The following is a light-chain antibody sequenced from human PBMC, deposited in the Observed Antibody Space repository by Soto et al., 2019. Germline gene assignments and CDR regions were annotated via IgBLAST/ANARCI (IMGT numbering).Light chain of an antibody. Sequence: EIVLTQSPATLSLSPGERATLSCRASQSVSSSLAWYQQKPGQAPRLLIYDASNRATGIPARFSGSGSGTDFALTISSLEPEDVAVYYCQQRRNWPPYTFGQGTKLEIK. CDR1: QSVSSS. CDR3: QQRRNWPPYT. CDR2: DAS. V-gene: IGKV3-11*01. J-gene: IGKJ2*01.